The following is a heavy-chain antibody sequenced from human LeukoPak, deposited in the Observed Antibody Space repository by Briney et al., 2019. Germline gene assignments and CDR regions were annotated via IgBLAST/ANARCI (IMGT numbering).Heavy chain of an antibody. CDR2: ISSNGAYT. D-gene: IGHD1-26*01. V-gene: IGHV3-64*01. CDR1: GFTFSSYA. Sequence: GGSLRLSCAASGFTFSSYAMHWVRQAPGKGLEYVSAISSNGAYTYHANSVKGRFTISRDNSKNTVYLQMGSLRPEDMAVYYCAGSVGATPFDYWGQGTLVSVSS. J-gene: IGHJ4*02. CDR3: AGSVGATPFDY.